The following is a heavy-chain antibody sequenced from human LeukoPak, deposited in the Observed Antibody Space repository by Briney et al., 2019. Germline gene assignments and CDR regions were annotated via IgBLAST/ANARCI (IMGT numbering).Heavy chain of an antibody. Sequence: PAGSLRLSCAASGFTFSSYAMSWVRHAPGKGLEWVSVLRGSGGSTYYADSVKSRFTISRDNSKNTLYLQMNSLRAEDTTVYYCAKSYYDFWSGKPDAFDIWGQGTMVTVSS. CDR2: LRGSGGST. J-gene: IGHJ3*02. V-gene: IGHV3-23*01. CDR1: GFTFSSYA. CDR3: AKSYYDFWSGKPDAFDI. D-gene: IGHD3-3*01.